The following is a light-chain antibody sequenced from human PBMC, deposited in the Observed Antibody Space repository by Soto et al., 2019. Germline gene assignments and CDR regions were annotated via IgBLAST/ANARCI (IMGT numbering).Light chain of an antibody. V-gene: IGKV3-11*01. Sequence: EIVLTQSPATLSLSPGERATLSCRASQSVSIYLAWYQQKPGQAPRLLIYDASNRATGIPARFSGSGSGTDVTLTISSREPEDFAVYYCQQRSNWPPITFGQGTRLEIK. CDR2: DAS. J-gene: IGKJ5*01. CDR1: QSVSIY. CDR3: QQRSNWPPIT.